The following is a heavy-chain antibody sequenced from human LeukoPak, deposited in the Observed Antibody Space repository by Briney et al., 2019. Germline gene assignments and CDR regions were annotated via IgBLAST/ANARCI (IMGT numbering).Heavy chain of an antibody. CDR3: ARGRGSSWYGIPPNWFDP. D-gene: IGHD6-13*01. CDR1: GGSISSYY. CDR2: INHSGST. V-gene: IGHV4-34*01. J-gene: IGHJ5*02. Sequence: PSETLSLTCTVSGGSISSYYWSWIRQPPGKGLEWIGEINHSGSTNYNPSLKSRVTISVDTSKNQFSLKLSSVTAADTAVYYCARGRGSSWYGIPPNWFDPWGQGTLVTVSS.